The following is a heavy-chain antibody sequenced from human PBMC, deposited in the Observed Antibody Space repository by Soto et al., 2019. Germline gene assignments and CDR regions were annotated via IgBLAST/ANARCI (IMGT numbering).Heavy chain of an antibody. J-gene: IGHJ4*02. CDR1: GYTFSDYG. V-gene: IGHV1-18*01. D-gene: IGHD3-22*01. CDR3: ARDRPYYYDSSGFYAPLDS. Sequence: ASVKVSCKTSGYTFSDYGISWVRQAPGQGLEWMGWISAYDGKTNSAQKFQGRVTMTTDTSTSTAHMELRSLTSDDTAVYYCARDRPYYYDSSGFYAPLDSWGQGTLVTVSS. CDR2: ISAYDGKT.